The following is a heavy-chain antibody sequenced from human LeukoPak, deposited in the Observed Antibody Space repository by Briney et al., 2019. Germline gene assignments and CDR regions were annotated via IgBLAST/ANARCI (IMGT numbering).Heavy chain of an antibody. D-gene: IGHD3-10*01. Sequence: SVKVSCKASGYTFTGYYMHWVRQAPGQGLEWMGGIIPIFGTANYAQKFQGRVTITADESTSTAYMELSSLRSEDTAVYYCARDLITMVRGVIPNWFDPWGQGTLVTVSS. J-gene: IGHJ5*02. V-gene: IGHV1-69*13. CDR3: ARDLITMVRGVIPNWFDP. CDR1: GYTFTGYY. CDR2: IIPIFGTA.